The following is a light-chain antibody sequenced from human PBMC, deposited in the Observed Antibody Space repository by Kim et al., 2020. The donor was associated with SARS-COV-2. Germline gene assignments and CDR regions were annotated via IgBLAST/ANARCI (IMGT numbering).Light chain of an antibody. CDR1: QSVANN. CDR3: QQYNRWPPWT. V-gene: IGKV3-15*01. Sequence: EMVMTQSPATLSVSPGERATLSCRASQSVANNLAWYQQKPGQAPRLLIYRASTRATGIPARFSGSGSGTEFTLTISSLQSEDFAVYYCQQYNRWPPWTFGQGTKVDIK. CDR2: RAS. J-gene: IGKJ1*01.